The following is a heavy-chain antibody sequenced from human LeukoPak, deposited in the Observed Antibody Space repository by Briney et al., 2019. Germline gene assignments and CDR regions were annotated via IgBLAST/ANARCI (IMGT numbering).Heavy chain of an antibody. CDR1: AYSISSGYY. J-gene: IGHJ6*03. CDR2: IDHGAST. CDR3: ARGLTYDDFWSGHHPGSYYMDV. V-gene: IGHV4-38-2*01. Sequence: SPTLSLTCALSAYSISSGYYWGWSRQPPGWRLEWIGSIDHGASTTYNPSLKSRVTISVDPSKNQFSLKLSSVTGADTAVYYCARGLTYDDFWSGHHPGSYYMDVWGKGATGTVSS. D-gene: IGHD3-3*01.